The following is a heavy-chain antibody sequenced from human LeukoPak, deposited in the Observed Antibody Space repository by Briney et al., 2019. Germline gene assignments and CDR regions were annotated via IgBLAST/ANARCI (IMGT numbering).Heavy chain of an antibody. CDR1: GDSVSSNSAA. J-gene: IGHJ5*02. CDR2: TYYRSKWYN. Sequence: SQTLSLTCAISGDSVSSNSAAWNWIRQSPSRGLAWLGRTYYRSKWYNDYAVSVKSRITITPDTSKNQFSLQLNSVTLKVTALYYCSRENYGSGSYYLGNWFDPWGQGTLVTVSS. CDR3: SRENYGSGSYYLGNWFDP. V-gene: IGHV6-1*01. D-gene: IGHD3-10*01.